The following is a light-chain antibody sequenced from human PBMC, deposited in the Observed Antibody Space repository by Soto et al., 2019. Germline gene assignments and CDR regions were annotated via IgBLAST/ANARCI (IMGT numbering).Light chain of an antibody. CDR2: DNN. CDR3: GTWDSSLSARV. Sequence: QAVVTQPPSVSAAPGQKVTISCSGSSSSIGSNYVSWYQQFPGTAPKLLIYDNNKRPSGIPDRFSGSKSGTSATLGITGLQTGDEADYYCGTWDSSLSARVFGGGTQLTVL. J-gene: IGLJ3*02. V-gene: IGLV1-51*01. CDR1: SSSIGSNY.